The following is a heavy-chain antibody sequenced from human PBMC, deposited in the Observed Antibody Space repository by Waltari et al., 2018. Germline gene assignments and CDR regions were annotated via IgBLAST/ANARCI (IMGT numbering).Heavy chain of an antibody. D-gene: IGHD3-22*01. Sequence: LQLQESGPGLVKPSETLSLTCTVSGGSISSSSYYWGWIRQPPGKGLAWVDNIKQDGSEKYYVNYVKGRFTISRDNAKNSLYLQMNSLRAEDTAVYYCARVRYYYDSALDWGQGTLVTVSS. CDR3: ARVRYYYDSALD. V-gene: IGHV3-7*01. J-gene: IGHJ4*02. CDR1: GGSISSSSYY. CDR2: IKQDGSEK.